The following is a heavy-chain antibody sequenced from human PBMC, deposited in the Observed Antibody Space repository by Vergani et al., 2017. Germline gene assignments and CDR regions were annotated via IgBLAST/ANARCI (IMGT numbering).Heavy chain of an antibody. CDR2: IRYDGSNK. Sequence: QVQLVESGGGVVQPGGSLRLSCAASGFTFSSYGMHWVRQAPGKGLEWVAFIRYDGSNKYYADSVKGRFTISRDNSKNTLYLQMNSLRAEDTAVYYCAKDLGDYGDYRRTENDYWGQGTLVTVSS. CDR1: GFTFSSYG. V-gene: IGHV3-30*02. CDR3: AKDLGDYGDYRRTENDY. D-gene: IGHD4-17*01. J-gene: IGHJ4*02.